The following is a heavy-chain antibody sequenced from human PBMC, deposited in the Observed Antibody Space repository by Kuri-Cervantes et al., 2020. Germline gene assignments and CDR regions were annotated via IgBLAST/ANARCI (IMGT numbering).Heavy chain of an antibody. V-gene: IGHV1-69*05. Sequence: SVKVSCKASGGTFSSYAISWVRQAPGQGLEWMGGIIPIFGTANYAQKFQGRVTISTDESTSTAYMELSSLRSEDTAVYYCARDLWESHAFDIWGQGTMVTVSS. CDR3: ARDLWESHAFDI. D-gene: IGHD3-3*01. CDR1: GGTFSSYA. J-gene: IGHJ3*02. CDR2: IIPIFGTA.